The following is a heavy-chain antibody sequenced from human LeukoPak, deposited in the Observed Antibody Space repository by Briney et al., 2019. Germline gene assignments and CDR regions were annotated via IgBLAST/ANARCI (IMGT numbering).Heavy chain of an antibody. J-gene: IGHJ3*02. D-gene: IGHD3-22*01. Sequence: GGSLRLSCAASGFTLSSYSMNWVRQAPGKGLEWVSSISSSSSYIYYADSVKGRFTTSRDNAKNSLYLQMNSLRAEDTAVYYCARDRYYDSSGYSRAFDIWGQGTMVTVSS. CDR3: ARDRYYDSSGYSRAFDI. V-gene: IGHV3-21*01. CDR1: GFTLSSYS. CDR2: ISSSSSYI.